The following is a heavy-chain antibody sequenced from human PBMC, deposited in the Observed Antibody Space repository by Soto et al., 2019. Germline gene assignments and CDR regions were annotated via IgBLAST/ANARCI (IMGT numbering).Heavy chain of an antibody. CDR1: GFTFSSYA. D-gene: IGHD2-2*01. CDR3: AKDLVGGECSSTSCYLPDYYYYGMDV. CDR2: ISGSGGST. V-gene: IGHV3-23*01. Sequence: EVQLLESGGGLVQPGGSLRLSCAASGFTFSSYAMSWVRQAPGKGLEWVSAISGSGGSTYYADSVKGRFTISRDNSKNTLYLQMNSLRAEDTAVYYCAKDLVGGECSSTSCYLPDYYYYGMDVWGQGTTVTVSS. J-gene: IGHJ6*02.